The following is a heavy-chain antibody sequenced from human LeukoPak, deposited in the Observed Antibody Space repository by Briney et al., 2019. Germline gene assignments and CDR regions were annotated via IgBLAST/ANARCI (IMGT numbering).Heavy chain of an antibody. CDR2: IIPILGIA. D-gene: IGHD1-1*01. J-gene: IGHJ3*02. CDR1: GGTFSSYT. CDR3: ARGQLDAPGAFDI. Sequence: SVKVSCKASGGTFSSYTISWVRQAPGQGLEWMGRIIPILGIANYAQKFQGRVTITADKSTSTAYMELSSLRSEDTAVYYCARGQLDAPGAFDIWGQGTMVTVYS. V-gene: IGHV1-69*02.